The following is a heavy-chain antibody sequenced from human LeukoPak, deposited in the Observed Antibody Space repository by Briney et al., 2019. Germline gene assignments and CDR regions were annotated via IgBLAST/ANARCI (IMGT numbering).Heavy chain of an antibody. CDR3: ARDAGHQLSRRNYYAMDV. V-gene: IGHV4-39*07. CDR1: GASISSSSYY. J-gene: IGHJ6*02. D-gene: IGHD2-2*01. CDR2: IYYGGST. Sequence: SETLSLTCTVSGASISSSSYYWGWIRQPPGKGLEWIGSIYYGGSTYYNPSLKSRVTISVDTSKNQFSLKVNSVTAADTAVYYCARDAGHQLSRRNYYAMDVWGQGTTVTVSS.